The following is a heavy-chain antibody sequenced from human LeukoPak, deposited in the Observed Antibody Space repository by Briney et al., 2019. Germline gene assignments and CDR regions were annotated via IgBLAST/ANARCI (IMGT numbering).Heavy chain of an antibody. V-gene: IGHV1-18*01. J-gene: IGHJ4*02. CDR1: GYTFTSYG. CDR3: ARRMGGEYYYDSSGYYPDY. CDR2: ISAYNGNT. D-gene: IGHD3-22*01. Sequence: GASVKASCKASGYTFTSYGISWVRQAPGQGLEWMGWISAYNGNTNYAQKLQGRVTMTTDTSTSTAYMELRSLRSDDTAVYYCARRMGGEYYYDSSGYYPDYWGQGTLVTVSS.